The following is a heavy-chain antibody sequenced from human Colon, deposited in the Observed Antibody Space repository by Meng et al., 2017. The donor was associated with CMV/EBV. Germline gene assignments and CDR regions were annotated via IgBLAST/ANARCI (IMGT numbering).Heavy chain of an antibody. CDR1: GTSCTTYG. CDR2: SSTYDGKT. J-gene: IGHJ4*02. Sequence: SCEACGTSCTTYGISGGRRARGQVLEGMAWSSTYDGKTHYAQKCQGRLTLTTDVSTATAYLDLRGLRSEDTALYYCTRCQSSGFGGDYWGQGTLVTVSS. V-gene: IGHV1-18*04. D-gene: IGHD3-16*01. CDR3: TRCQSSGFGGDY.